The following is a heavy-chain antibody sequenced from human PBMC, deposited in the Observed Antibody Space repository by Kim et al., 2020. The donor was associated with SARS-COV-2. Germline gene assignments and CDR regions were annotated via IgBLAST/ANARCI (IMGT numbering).Heavy chain of an antibody. J-gene: IGHJ4*02. Sequence: SETLSLTCTVSGGSISSYYWSWIRQPPGKGLEWIGYIYYSGSTNYNPSLKSRVTISVDTSKNQFSLKLSSVTAADTAVYYCARALWGDYDSYYFDYWGQGTLVTVSS. CDR1: GGSISSYY. CDR3: ARALWGDYDSYYFDY. V-gene: IGHV4-59*08. CDR2: IYYSGST. D-gene: IGHD4-17*01.